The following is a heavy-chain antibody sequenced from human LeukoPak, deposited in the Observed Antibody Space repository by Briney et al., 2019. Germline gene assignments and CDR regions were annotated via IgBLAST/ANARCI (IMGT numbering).Heavy chain of an antibody. CDR3: VRGSRPGGAMGLYHNLDY. V-gene: IGHV3-7*01. J-gene: IGHJ4*02. Sequence: GGSLRLSCAASGFTFSSYWMSWVRQAPGKGLEWVANIKQDGSEKYYVDSVKGRFTISRDNTKNLLYLEMNSLRGDDTAIYYCVRGSRPGGAMGLYHNLDYWGQGTPVAVSS. CDR2: IKQDGSEK. CDR1: GFTFSSYW. D-gene: IGHD1-1*01.